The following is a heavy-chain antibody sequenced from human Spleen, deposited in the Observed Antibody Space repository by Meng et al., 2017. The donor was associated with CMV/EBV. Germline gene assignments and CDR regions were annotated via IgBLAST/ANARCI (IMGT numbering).Heavy chain of an antibody. Sequence: GSLRLSCAVSGGSISSSNYYWGWVRQPPGKGLEWIASIYSSGSTYHNPSLRSRVILSVDMSKNQFSLKLNSVTAADTAVYYCARAPSPYTSPLDYWGQGRLVTVSS. D-gene: IGHD1-14*01. J-gene: IGHJ4*02. CDR3: ARAPSPYTSPLDY. V-gene: IGHV4-39*02. CDR1: GGSISSSNYY. CDR2: IYSSGST.